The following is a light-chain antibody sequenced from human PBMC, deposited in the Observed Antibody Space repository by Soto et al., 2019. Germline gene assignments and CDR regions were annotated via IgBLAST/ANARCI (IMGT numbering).Light chain of an antibody. CDR1: SIDVGAYNY. CDR3: SSFASSSTLVL. J-gene: IGLJ2*01. Sequence: QSALTQPASVSGSPGQSITISCTGTSIDVGAYNYVSWYQQHPGKAPKLMIYEVTNRPSGVSDRFSGSKSGNTASLTISGLQAEDDADYYCSSFASSSTLVLFGGGTKVTVL. V-gene: IGLV2-14*01. CDR2: EVT.